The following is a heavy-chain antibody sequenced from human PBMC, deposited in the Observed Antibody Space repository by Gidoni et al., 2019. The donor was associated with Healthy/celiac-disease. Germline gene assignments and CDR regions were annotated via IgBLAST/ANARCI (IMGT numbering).Heavy chain of an antibody. V-gene: IGHV4-34*01. Sequence: QVQLQQWGAGLLKPSETLSLTCAVYGGSSSGYYWSWIRQPPGKGLEWIGEINHSGSTNYNPSLKSRVTISVDTSKNQFSLKLSSVTAADTAVYYCARGRLDIVVVPAVHFDYWGQGTLVTVSS. CDR2: INHSGST. CDR3: ARGRLDIVVVPAVHFDY. J-gene: IGHJ4*02. CDR1: GGSSSGYY. D-gene: IGHD2-2*03.